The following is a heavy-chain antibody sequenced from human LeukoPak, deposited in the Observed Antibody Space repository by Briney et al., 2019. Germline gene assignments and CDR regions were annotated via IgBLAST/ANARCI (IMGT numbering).Heavy chain of an antibody. CDR2: ISYDGSNK. CDR1: GFTFSSYG. Sequence: GGSLRLSRAASGFTFSSYGMHWVRQAPGKGLEWVAVISYDGSNKYYADSVKGRFTISRDNSKNTLYLQMNSLRAEDTAVYYCAKQFRLRSPAAAVPYYYYGMDVWGQGTTVTVSS. CDR3: AKQFRLRSPAAAVPYYYYGMDV. J-gene: IGHJ6*02. V-gene: IGHV3-30*18. D-gene: IGHD6-13*01.